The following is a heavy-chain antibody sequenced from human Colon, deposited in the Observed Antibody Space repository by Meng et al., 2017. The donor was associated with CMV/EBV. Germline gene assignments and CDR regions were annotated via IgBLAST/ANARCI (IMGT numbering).Heavy chain of an antibody. J-gene: IGHJ4*02. Sequence: GESLKISCVASGFTFNKYWMHWVRQPPGGGLVWLSRIDNEGSGAIYADSVRGRFTVSRDNARNTVYLQMNNLRDEDTAVYYCARGTGSYYSLGYWGQGTLVTVSS. CDR1: GFTFNKYW. V-gene: IGHV3-74*01. D-gene: IGHD1-26*01. CDR2: IDNEGSGA. CDR3: ARGTGSYYSLGY.